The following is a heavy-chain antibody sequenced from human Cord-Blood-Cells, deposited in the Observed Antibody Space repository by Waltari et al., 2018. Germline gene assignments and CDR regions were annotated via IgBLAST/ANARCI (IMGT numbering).Heavy chain of an antibody. Sequence: QVQLQQWGAGLLKPSETLSLTCAVYGGSFSGYYWSWIRQPPGKGLEWIGEINHSGSTNYNPSLKSRGTISVDTSKNQFSLKLSSVTAADTAVYYCARWEYYDSSGYYYYYYGMDVWGQGTTVTVSS. CDR1: GGSFSGYY. CDR2: INHSGST. D-gene: IGHD3-22*01. V-gene: IGHV4-34*01. CDR3: ARWEYYDSSGYYYYYYGMDV. J-gene: IGHJ6*02.